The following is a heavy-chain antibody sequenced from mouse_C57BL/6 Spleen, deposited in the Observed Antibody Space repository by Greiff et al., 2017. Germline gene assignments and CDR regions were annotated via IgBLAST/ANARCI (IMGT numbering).Heavy chain of an antibody. J-gene: IGHJ1*03. D-gene: IGHD1-1*01. CDR1: GYTFTSYW. Sequence: QVQLKQPGAELVKPGASVKMSCKASGYTFTSYWITWVKQRPGQGLEWIGDIYPGSGSTNYNEKFKSKATLTVDTSSSTAYMQLSSLTSEDSAVYYCARWPLYYYGSSYGYFDVWGTGTTVTVSS. V-gene: IGHV1-55*01. CDR2: IYPGSGST. CDR3: ARWPLYYYGSSYGYFDV.